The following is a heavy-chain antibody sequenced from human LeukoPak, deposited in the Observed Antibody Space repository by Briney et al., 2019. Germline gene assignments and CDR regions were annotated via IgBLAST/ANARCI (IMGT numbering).Heavy chain of an antibody. D-gene: IGHD6-19*01. Sequence: GGSLRLSCAASGFTFSTYAMSWVRQAPGKGLEWVSGISGGGGSTYYADSVKGRFTISRDNSKNTLYLQMNSLRAEDTAVYYCAKSPGSGWYGDYWGQGTLVTVSS. CDR1: GFTFSTYA. CDR3: AKSPGSGWYGDY. J-gene: IGHJ4*02. CDR2: ISGGGGST. V-gene: IGHV3-23*01.